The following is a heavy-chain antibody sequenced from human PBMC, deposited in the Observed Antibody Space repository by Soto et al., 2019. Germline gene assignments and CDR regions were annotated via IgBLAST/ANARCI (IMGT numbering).Heavy chain of an antibody. J-gene: IGHJ4*02. D-gene: IGHD5-18*01. CDR2: IYHSGST. CDR3: ARGTTAMVTYFDY. V-gene: IGHV4-4*02. Sequence: SETLSLTCAISGGSISSSNWRSWVRQPPGKGLEWIGEIYHSGSTNYNPSLKSRVTISVDKSKNQFSLKLSSVTAADTAVYYCARGTTAMVTYFDYWGQGTLVTVSS. CDR1: GGSISSSNW.